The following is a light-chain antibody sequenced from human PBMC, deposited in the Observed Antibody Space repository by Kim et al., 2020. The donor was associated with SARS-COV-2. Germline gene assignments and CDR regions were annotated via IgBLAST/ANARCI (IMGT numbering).Light chain of an antibody. CDR3: QSYDSSLSG. Sequence: PGQRVTISCTGSSSNIGAGYDVHWYQQLPGTAPKLLIYGNSNRPSGVPDRFSGSKSGTSASLAITRLQAEDEADYYCQSYDSSLSGFGGGTQLTVL. J-gene: IGLJ2*01. CDR1: SSNIGAGYD. V-gene: IGLV1-40*01. CDR2: GNS.